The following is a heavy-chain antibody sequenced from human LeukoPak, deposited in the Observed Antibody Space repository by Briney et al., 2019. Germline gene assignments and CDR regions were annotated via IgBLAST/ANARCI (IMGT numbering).Heavy chain of an antibody. CDR3: ARGGTPLRFLEWLPVDY. Sequence: GGSLRLSCAASGFTFSSYWMSWVRQAPGKGLEWVANIKQDGSEKYYVDSVKGRFTISRDNSENTLYLQMNSLRAEDTAVYSCARGGTPLRFLEWLPVDYWGQGTLVTVSS. CDR2: IKQDGSEK. V-gene: IGHV3-7*01. D-gene: IGHD3-3*01. CDR1: GFTFSSYW. J-gene: IGHJ4*02.